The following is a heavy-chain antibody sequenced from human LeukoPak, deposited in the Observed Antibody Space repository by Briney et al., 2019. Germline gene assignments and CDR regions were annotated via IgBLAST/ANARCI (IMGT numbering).Heavy chain of an antibody. Sequence: PGGSLRLSCAASEFTFSSHQMSWVRQAPGKGLEWVAKITQDGSGKYYMDSVKGRFIISRDNGKNSLYLQMNSLRVEDTAVYYCARDWRQDNAFDLWGQGTMVTVSS. D-gene: IGHD2-15*01. J-gene: IGHJ3*01. CDR1: EFTFSSHQ. CDR3: ARDWRQDNAFDL. V-gene: IGHV3-7*01. CDR2: ITQDGSGK.